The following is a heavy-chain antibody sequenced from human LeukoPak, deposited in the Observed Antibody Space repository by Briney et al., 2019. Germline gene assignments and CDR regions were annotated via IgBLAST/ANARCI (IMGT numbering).Heavy chain of an antibody. D-gene: IGHD6-13*01. Sequence: PSETLSLTCTVSGGSISSGDNYWSWIRQPPGKGLEWIGYIYYSGSTYYNPSLKSRVTISVDTSKNQFSLKLSSMSAADTAVYYCARGDLYSSSWYNWGQGTLVTVPS. J-gene: IGHJ4*02. CDR1: GGSISSGDNY. V-gene: IGHV4-30-4*08. CDR3: ARGDLYSSSWYN. CDR2: IYYSGST.